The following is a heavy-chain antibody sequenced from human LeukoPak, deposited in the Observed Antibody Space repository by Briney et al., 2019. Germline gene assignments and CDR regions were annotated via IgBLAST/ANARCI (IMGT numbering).Heavy chain of an antibody. CDR1: GFTFSSYG. D-gene: IGHD3-10*01. CDR2: IWYDGSNK. V-gene: IGHV3-33*01. CDR3: AREPSYGSGSYYYYGMDV. Sequence: GGSLRLSCAASGFTFSSYGMHWVRQAPGKGLEWVAVIWYDGSNKYYADSVKGRFTISRDNSKNTLYLQMNSLRAEDTAVYYCAREPSYGSGSYYYYGMDVWGQGTTVTVSS. J-gene: IGHJ6*02.